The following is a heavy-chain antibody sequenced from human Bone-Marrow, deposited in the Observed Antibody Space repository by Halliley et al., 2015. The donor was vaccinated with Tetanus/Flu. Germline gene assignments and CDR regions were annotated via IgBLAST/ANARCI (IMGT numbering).Heavy chain of an antibody. D-gene: IGHD3-10*01. CDR1: GFTFNNYA. J-gene: IGHJ2*01. V-gene: IGHV3-23*01. Sequence: SLRLSCAASGFTFNNYAMDWVRQPPGKGLEWVSAISGRGDNTFYADSVKGRFTISRDNSKSTLYLQMDSLRAEDTAVYYCAKDLGSILWFGELGSRCFDLWGRGTLVTVSS. CDR3: AKDLGSILWFGELGSRCFDL. CDR2: ISGRGDNT.